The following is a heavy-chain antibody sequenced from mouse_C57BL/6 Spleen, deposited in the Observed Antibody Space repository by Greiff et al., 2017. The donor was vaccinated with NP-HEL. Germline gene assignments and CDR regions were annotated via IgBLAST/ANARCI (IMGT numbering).Heavy chain of an antibody. CDR2: ISYDGSN. J-gene: IGHJ4*01. V-gene: IGHV3-6*01. D-gene: IGHD1-1*01. Sequence: DVQLQESGPGLVKPSQSLSLTCSVTGYSITSGYYWNWIRQFPGNKLEWMGYISYDGSNNYNPSLKNRISITRDTSKNQFFLKLNSVTTEDTATYYCARGITTVVATGAMDYWGQGTSVTVSS. CDR3: ARGITTVVATGAMDY. CDR1: GYSITSGYY.